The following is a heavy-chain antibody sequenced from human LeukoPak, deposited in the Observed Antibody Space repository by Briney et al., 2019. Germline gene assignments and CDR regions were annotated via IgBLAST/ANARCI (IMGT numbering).Heavy chain of an antibody. J-gene: IGHJ4*02. CDR3: ARADVTYYYDSSGCYIDY. V-gene: IGHV4-31*03. CDR1: GGSISSGGYY. Sequence: SETLSLTCTVSGGSISSGGYYWSWIRQHPGKGLEWIGYIYYSGSTYYNPSLKSRVTISVDTSKNQFSLKLSSVTAADTAVYYCARADVTYYYDSSGCYIDYWGQGTLVTVSS. CDR2: IYYSGST. D-gene: IGHD3-22*01.